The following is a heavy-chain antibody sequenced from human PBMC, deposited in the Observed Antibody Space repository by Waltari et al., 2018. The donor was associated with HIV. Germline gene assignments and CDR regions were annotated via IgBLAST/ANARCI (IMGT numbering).Heavy chain of an antibody. CDR1: GFRVSGNL. CDR3: AASVFLDY. CDR2: MYSGGTT. J-gene: IGHJ4*02. V-gene: IGHV3-66*01. Sequence: EVHLVESGGGLVRPGGSARLACGASGFRVSGNLMSWVRQAPGKGLEWVSLMYSGGTTHYLDSVKGRFTIYRDNPKNMVYLQMNGLRVEDTGVYYCAASVFLDYWGQGTLLTVSS.